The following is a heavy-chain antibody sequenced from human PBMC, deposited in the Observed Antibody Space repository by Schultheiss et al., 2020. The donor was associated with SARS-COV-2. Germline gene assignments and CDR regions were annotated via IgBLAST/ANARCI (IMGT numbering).Heavy chain of an antibody. CDR3: ARVKYSSGWSPFDY. CDR2: ISWNSGSI. CDR1: GFTFDDYA. D-gene: IGHD6-19*01. V-gene: IGHV3-9*01. Sequence: GGSLRLSCAASGFTFDDYAMHWVRQAPGKGLEWVSGISWNSGSIGYADSVKGRFTISRDNAKNSLYLQMNSLRAEDTALYYCARVKYSSGWSPFDYWGQGTLVTVSS. J-gene: IGHJ4*02.